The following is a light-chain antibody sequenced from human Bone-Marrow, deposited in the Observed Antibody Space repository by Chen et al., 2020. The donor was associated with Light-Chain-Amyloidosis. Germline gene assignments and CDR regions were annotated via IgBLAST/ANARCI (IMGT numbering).Light chain of an antibody. J-gene: IGLJ2*01. CDR2: GNN. Sequence: QSVLTQPPSVSGAPGQRATTSCPGDSSNIGAGYDAHWYQQLPGPAPKLLTNGNNNRPSGVPDRFSGSRSGTSASLAIAGLQAEDEADYYCQAYDSRLSGSVVFGGGTKVPVL. V-gene: IGLV1-40*01. CDR3: QAYDSRLSGSVV. CDR1: SSNIGAGYD.